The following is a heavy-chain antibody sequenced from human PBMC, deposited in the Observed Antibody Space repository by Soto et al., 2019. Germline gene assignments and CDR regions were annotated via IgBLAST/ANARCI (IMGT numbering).Heavy chain of an antibody. V-gene: IGHV3-48*02. Sequence: ELQLAESGGGLVQPGGSVRLSCAASGFTFSTYSMNWVRQAPGKGLEWVSFISSRGGTIYYADSVKGRFTISRDNAKNTLSLQMNRLRDEDTAVYDCARRSVRYGSGGSCSQLAYWCQGPLVTVSS. CDR2: ISSRGGTI. D-gene: IGHD2-15*01. CDR3: ARRSVRYGSGGSCSQLAY. CDR1: GFTFSTYS. J-gene: IGHJ4*02.